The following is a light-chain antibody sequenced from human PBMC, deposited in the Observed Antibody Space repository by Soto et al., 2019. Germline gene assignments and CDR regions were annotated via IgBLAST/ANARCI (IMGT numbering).Light chain of an antibody. CDR2: EVS. J-gene: IGLJ2*01. V-gene: IGLV2-14*01. CDR3: ISYTTSSTML. Sequence: QSVLTQPASVSGSPGQSITISYTGTSSDIGAYNYVSWYQQHPGKAPKLIIYEVSNRPSGVSNRFSGSQSGNTASLTISGLQAEDEADYYCISYTTSSTMLFGGGTKLTVL. CDR1: SSDIGAYNY.